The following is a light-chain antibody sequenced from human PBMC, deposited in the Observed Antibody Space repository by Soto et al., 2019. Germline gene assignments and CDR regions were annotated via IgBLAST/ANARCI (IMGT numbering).Light chain of an antibody. CDR3: QHYNSYFT. CDR2: KAS. J-gene: IGKJ3*01. Sequence: DIQMTQSPSTLSASVGDRVTITCRASQSISTWLAWYQQKPGKAPKLLIYKASSLESGVPSRFSGSGSGTEFTLTISSLQPDDFATYYCQHYNSYFTFGPGTKVDFK. V-gene: IGKV1-5*03. CDR1: QSISTW.